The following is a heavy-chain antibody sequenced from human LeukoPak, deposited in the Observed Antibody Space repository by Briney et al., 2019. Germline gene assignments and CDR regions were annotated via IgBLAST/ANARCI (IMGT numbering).Heavy chain of an antibody. CDR1: GYSFTTYG. V-gene: IGHV5-51*01. Sequence: GASLKISCKGSGYSFTTYGIGWVRQMPGKGLDWMGLIYPGNPNIRYSPSFQGQVTISADKSINTAYLQWSSLKASDTAMYYCARNYGGYSLPFDFWGQGTLVTVSS. CDR3: ARNYGGYSLPFDF. CDR2: IYPGNPNI. D-gene: IGHD4-23*01. J-gene: IGHJ4*02.